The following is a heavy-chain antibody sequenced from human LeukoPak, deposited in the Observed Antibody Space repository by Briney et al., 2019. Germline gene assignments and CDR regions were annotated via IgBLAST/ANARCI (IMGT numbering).Heavy chain of an antibody. CDR1: GYTLTGYY. J-gene: IGHJ4*02. D-gene: IGHD6-19*01. V-gene: IGHV1-2*02. CDR2: INPNIGAT. Sequence: ASVKVSCKASGYTLTGYYLHWVRQAPGQGLEWMGWINPNIGATHSAQKFQGRITMTRDTSISTAYMDLSRLRSDDTAVYYCARDRVGSGWPRPYYFEVWGQGTLVTVSS. CDR3: ARDRVGSGWPRPYYFEV.